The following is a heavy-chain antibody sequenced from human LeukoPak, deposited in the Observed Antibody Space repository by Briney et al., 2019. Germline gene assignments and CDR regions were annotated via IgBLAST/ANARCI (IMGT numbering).Heavy chain of an antibody. Sequence: SETLSLTCTVSGGSISSGGYYWSWIRQPPGKGLEWIGYIYHSGSTYYNPSLKSRVTISVDRSKNQFSLKLSSVTAADTAVYYCARDRSRSSAFDIWGQGTMVTVSS. CDR3: ARDRSRSSAFDI. CDR1: GGSISSGGYY. V-gene: IGHV4-30-2*01. CDR2: IYHSGST. J-gene: IGHJ3*02.